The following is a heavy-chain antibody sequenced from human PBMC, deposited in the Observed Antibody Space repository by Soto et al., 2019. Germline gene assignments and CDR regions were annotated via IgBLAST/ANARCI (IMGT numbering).Heavy chain of an antibody. D-gene: IGHD2-15*01. CDR3: ARDKGYCSATSCPDFDY. J-gene: IGHJ4*01. CDR1: GGTLSSYT. CDR2: VIPNLGVT. V-gene: IGHV1-69*08. Sequence: QVQLVQSGAEVKKPGSSVKVSCKASGGTLSSYTFSWVRQAPGQGLEWRGRVIPNLGVTNYAQKFQGRFTIVVDTSTSTAYMELNSLRYEDTAVYYCARDKGYCSATSCPDFDYWGHGTLVTVSS.